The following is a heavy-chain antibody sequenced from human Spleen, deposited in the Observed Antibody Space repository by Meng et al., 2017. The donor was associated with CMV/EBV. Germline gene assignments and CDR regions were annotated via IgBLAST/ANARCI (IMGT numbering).Heavy chain of an antibody. Sequence: ASVKVSCKASGYTFTAHYFHWVRQAPGQGLEWMGWIHPHRGDTNYAQQFQGRVTLTRDTSINTGYMELTRLTSDDTAVYYCARESTVDYRVDYWGQGTLVTVSS. D-gene: IGHD7-27*01. J-gene: IGHJ4*02. V-gene: IGHV1-2*02. CDR3: ARESTVDYRVDY. CDR2: IHPHRGDT. CDR1: GYTFTAHY.